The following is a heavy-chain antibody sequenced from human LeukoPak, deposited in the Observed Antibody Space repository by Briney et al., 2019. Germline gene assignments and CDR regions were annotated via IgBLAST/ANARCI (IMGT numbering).Heavy chain of an antibody. Sequence: GASVKVSCKASEYTFTSYYINWVRQAPGQGLEWMGWINPNSGGTNYAQKFQGRVTMTRDTSISTAYMELSRLRSDDTAVYYCARGLPSTPLNSGYSYGPIYYYYYMDVWGKGTTVTISS. CDR2: INPNSGGT. CDR1: EYTFTSYY. CDR3: ARGLPSTPLNSGYSYGPIYYYYYMDV. J-gene: IGHJ6*03. V-gene: IGHV1-2*02. D-gene: IGHD5-18*01.